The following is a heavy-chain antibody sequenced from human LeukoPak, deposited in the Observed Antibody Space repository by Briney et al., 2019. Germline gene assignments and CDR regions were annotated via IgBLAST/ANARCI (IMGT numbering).Heavy chain of an antibody. D-gene: IGHD3-22*01. CDR1: GFTFSSYG. Sequence: GGSLRLSCAASGFTFSSYGMHWVRQAPGKGLEWVAVIWYDGSNKYYADSVKGRFTISRDNSKNTLYLQMNSLRAEDTAVYYCARAGGKDYYDSSGYSPVDYWGQGTLVTVSS. CDR2: IWYDGSNK. CDR3: ARAGGKDYYDSSGYSPVDY. J-gene: IGHJ4*02. V-gene: IGHV3-33*01.